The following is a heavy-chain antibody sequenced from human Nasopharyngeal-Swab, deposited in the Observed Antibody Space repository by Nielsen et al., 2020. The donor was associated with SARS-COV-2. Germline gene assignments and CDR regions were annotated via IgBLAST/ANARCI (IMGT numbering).Heavy chain of an antibody. D-gene: IGHD3-10*01. J-gene: IGHJ6*02. V-gene: IGHV3-21*01. Sequence: GGSLRLSCVASGFTFSSYNMNWLRQVPGKGLEWVSCLSRSSSHTYYEDSVKGRFTISRDNAESSLYLQMNSLRAEDTAVYYCAAYYASGSYSSGSSNYYYYGKDVWGQGTTVTVSS. CDR3: AAYYASGSYSSGSSNYYYYGKDV. CDR1: GFTFSSYN. CDR2: LSRSSSHT.